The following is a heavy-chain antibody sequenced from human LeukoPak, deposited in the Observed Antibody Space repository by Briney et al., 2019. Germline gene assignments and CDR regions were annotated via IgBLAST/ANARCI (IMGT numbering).Heavy chain of an antibody. D-gene: IGHD6-13*01. J-gene: IGHJ4*02. CDR2: INSDGSST. Sequence: GGSLRLSCAASGFTFSSYWMHWVRQAPGKGLVWVSRINSDGSSTSYADSVKGRFTISRDNAKNTLYLQMNSLRAEDTAVYYCASPTAYSSSRLDYFDYWDQGTLVTASS. CDR1: GFTFSSYW. CDR3: ASPTAYSSSRLDYFDY. V-gene: IGHV3-74*01.